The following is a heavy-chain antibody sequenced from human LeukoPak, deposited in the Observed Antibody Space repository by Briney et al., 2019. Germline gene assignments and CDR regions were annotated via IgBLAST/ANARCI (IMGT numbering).Heavy chain of an antibody. CDR1: GGSFNDYY. V-gene: IGHV4-34*01. CDR2: ISHTGSA. D-gene: IGHD3-16*01. Sequence: SETLSLTCAVYGGSFNDYYWTWIRQPPGKGLEWIGEISHTGSANYNPSLKSRVTISADTSKNQFSLKLNSLTTADTAVYYCTRGAGWLIDYWGQGTLVTVSS. CDR3: TRGAGWLIDY. J-gene: IGHJ4*02.